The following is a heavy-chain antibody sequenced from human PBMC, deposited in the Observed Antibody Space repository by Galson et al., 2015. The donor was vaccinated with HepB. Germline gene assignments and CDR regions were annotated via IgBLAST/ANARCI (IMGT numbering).Heavy chain of an antibody. Sequence: SLRLSCAASGFTFSSYGMHWVRQAPGKGLEWVAFIRYDGSNKYYADSVKGRFTISRDNSKNTLYLQMNSLRAEDTAVYYCAKDQYSARPEYFQHWGQGTLVTVSP. J-gene: IGHJ1*01. CDR2: IRYDGSNK. CDR3: AKDQYSARPEYFQH. CDR1: GFTFSSYG. D-gene: IGHD2-21*01. V-gene: IGHV3-30*02.